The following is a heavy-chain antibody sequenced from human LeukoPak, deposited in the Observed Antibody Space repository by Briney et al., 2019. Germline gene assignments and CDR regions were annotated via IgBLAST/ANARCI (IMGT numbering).Heavy chain of an antibody. J-gene: IGHJ6*02. CDR1: GFTFSSYS. V-gene: IGHV3-30*04. CDR3: AKVVSTTYYYFYSVDV. D-gene: IGHD4-17*01. Sequence: GRSLRLSCVASGFTFSSYSMHWVRQAPGKGLEWVAVMSHDGINKYCADSVKGRFTISRDISKDTLYLQMSSLRAEDSAVYYCAKVVSTTYYYFYSVDVWGQGTTVIVSS. CDR2: MSHDGINK.